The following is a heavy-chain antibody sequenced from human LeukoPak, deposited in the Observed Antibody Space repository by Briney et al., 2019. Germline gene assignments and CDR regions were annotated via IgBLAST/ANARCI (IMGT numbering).Heavy chain of an antibody. CDR1: GFTFSSYW. D-gene: IGHD5/OR15-5a*01. CDR2: INSDGSST. CDR3: ARDHGSTRGWVRDY. Sequence: PGGSLRLSCAASGFTFSSYWMHWVRQAPGKGLVWVSRINSDGSSTSYADSVKGRFTISRDNAKNSLFLQMNSLRAEDTAVYYCARDHGSTRGWVRDYWGQGTLVTVSS. V-gene: IGHV3-74*01. J-gene: IGHJ4*02.